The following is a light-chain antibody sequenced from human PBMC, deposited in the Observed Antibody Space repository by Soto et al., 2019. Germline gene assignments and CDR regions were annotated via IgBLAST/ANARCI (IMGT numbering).Light chain of an antibody. J-gene: IGKJ1*01. V-gene: IGKV1-12*01. CDR3: LEASNCPRT. CDR2: TES. Sequence: DIQXTQAKGSVPAHIGYRVTSTCRASSDIGDRLEWFSHKKGKAXQXXXQTESNLVRENPSRLRGSGSGTDFLLNIIKSQPEDFETYYCLEASNCPRTFGQGTKVDI. CDR1: SDIGDR.